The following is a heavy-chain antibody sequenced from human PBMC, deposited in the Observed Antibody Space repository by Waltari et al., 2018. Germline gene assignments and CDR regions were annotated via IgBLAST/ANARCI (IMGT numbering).Heavy chain of an antibody. V-gene: IGHV1-3*01. CDR2: INAGNGNT. CDR3: ARGWGFDYYGMDV. CDR1: GYNFTSYA. Sequence: QVQLVQSGAEVKKPGASVKVSCKASGYNFTSYAMHWVRQAPGQRLEWMGWINAGNGNTKYSQKFQGRVTITRDTSASTAYMELSSLRSEDTAVYYCARGWGFDYYGMDVWGQGTTVTVSS. J-gene: IGHJ6*02. D-gene: IGHD7-27*01.